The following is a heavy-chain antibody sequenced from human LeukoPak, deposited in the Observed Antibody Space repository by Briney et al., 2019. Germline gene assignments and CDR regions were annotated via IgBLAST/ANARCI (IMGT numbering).Heavy chain of an antibody. V-gene: IGHV3-23*01. CDR2: IGGSGGST. J-gene: IGHJ3*02. D-gene: IGHD3-3*01. CDR3: AKEFFAWAFDI. CDR1: GFTFSSYG. Sequence: GGSLRLSCAVSGFTFSSYGMSWVRQAPGKGLEWVSAIGGSGGSTYYADCVKGLFTISPHHSTNTLYLQMNSLRAEDTAVYYCAKEFFAWAFDIWGQGTMVTVSS.